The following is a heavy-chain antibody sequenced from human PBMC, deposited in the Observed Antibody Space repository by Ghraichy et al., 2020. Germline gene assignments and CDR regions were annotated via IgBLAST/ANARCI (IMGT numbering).Heavy chain of an antibody. CDR1: GGSFSGYY. J-gene: IGHJ5*02. V-gene: IGHV4-34*01. CDR3: ARSRPHYDILTWITPVGWWFDP. CDR2: INHSGST. Sequence: SETLSLTCAVYGGSFSGYYWSWIRQPPGKGLEWIGEINHSGSTNYNPSLKSRVTISVDTSKNQFSLKLSSVTAADTAVYYCARSRPHYDILTWITPVGWWFDPWGQGTLVTVSS. D-gene: IGHD3-9*01.